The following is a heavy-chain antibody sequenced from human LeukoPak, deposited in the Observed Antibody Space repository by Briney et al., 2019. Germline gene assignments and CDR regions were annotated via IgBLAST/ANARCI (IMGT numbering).Heavy chain of an antibody. CDR3: ARDSNSYYDILTGQQIYYYYGMDV. Sequence: GGSLRPSCAASGFTFSSYSMNWVRQAPGKGLEWVSYISSSSSTIYYADSVKGRFTISRDNAKNSLYLQMNSLRAEDTAVYYCARDSNSYYDILTGQQIYYYYGMDVWGQGTTVTVSS. V-gene: IGHV3-48*01. D-gene: IGHD3-9*01. J-gene: IGHJ6*02. CDR1: GFTFSSYS. CDR2: ISSSSSTI.